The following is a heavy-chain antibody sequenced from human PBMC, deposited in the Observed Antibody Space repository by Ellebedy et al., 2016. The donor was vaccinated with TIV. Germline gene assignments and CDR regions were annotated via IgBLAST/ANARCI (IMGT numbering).Heavy chain of an antibody. Sequence: SVKVSCKASGGTFSSYAISWVRQAPGQGLEWMGGIISIVGIANYAQKFQGRVTITADRSTSTAYMELSSLRSEDTAVYYCARDGTAYSSSWYGDYWGQGTLVTVSS. V-gene: IGHV1-69*10. CDR2: IISIVGIA. CDR1: GGTFSSYA. D-gene: IGHD6-13*01. J-gene: IGHJ4*02. CDR3: ARDGTAYSSSWYGDY.